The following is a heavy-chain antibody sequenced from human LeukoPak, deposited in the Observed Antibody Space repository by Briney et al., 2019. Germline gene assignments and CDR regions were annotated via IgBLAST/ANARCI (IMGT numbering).Heavy chain of an antibody. D-gene: IGHD4-11*01. CDR2: ITNSGTTI. CDR1: GFTFTDFY. Sequence: GGSLRLSCAASGFTFTDFYMSWIRQAPGKGLEWVSYITNSGTTIYYADSVKGRFTISRDNAKNSLYLQMNSLRAEDTAVYYCARERWDYSIDYWGQGTLVTVSS. V-gene: IGHV3-11*04. CDR3: ARERWDYSIDY. J-gene: IGHJ4*02.